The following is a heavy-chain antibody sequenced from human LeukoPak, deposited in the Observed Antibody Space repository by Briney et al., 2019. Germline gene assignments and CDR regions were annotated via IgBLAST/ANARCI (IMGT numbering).Heavy chain of an antibody. J-gene: IGHJ4*02. Sequence: PSETLSLTCTVSGGSISSSSYYWGWIRQPPGKGLEWIGSIYYSGSTYYNPSLKSRVTISVNTSKNQFSLKLSSVTAAGTTVYYCARIKWTYYFDYWGQGTPVTVSS. CDR3: ARIKWTYYFDY. CDR1: GGSISSSSYY. CDR2: IYYSGST. V-gene: IGHV4-39*07. D-gene: IGHD3/OR15-3a*01.